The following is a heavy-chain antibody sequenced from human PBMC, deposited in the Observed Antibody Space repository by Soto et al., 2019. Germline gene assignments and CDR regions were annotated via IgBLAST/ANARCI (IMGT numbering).Heavy chain of an antibody. V-gene: IGHV3-30*18. CDR1: GFTFSSYG. D-gene: IGHD5-12*01. Sequence: GGSLRLSCAASGFTFSSYGMHWVRQAPGKGLEWVAVISYDGSNKYYADSVKGRFTISRDNSKNTLYLQMNSLRAEDTAVYYCAKSDSGYDLLSRDYDAFDIWGQGTMVTVSS. J-gene: IGHJ3*02. CDR3: AKSDSGYDLLSRDYDAFDI. CDR2: ISYDGSNK.